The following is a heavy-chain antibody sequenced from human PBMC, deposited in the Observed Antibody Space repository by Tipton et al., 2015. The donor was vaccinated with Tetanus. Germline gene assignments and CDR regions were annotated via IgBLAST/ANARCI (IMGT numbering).Heavy chain of an antibody. J-gene: IGHJ4*02. CDR1: GGSVSSGSYY. CDR3: ASAVVYYYDSSSFDY. CDR2: IYYSGST. D-gene: IGHD3-22*01. Sequence: TLSLTCTVSGGSVSSGSYYWSWIRQPPGKGLEWIGYIYYSGSTNYNPSLKSRVTISVDTSKNQFSLKLSSVTAADTAVYYCASAVVYYYDSSSFDYWGQGTLVTVSS. V-gene: IGHV4-61*01.